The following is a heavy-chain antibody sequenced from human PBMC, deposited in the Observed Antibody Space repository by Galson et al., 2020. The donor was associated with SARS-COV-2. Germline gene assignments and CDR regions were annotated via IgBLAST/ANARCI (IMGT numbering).Heavy chain of an antibody. V-gene: IGHV1-3*01. CDR1: GYTFTSYA. CDR3: ATPRGPTNWGFEGVAFDY. CDR2: INAGNGNT. J-gene: IGHJ4*02. D-gene: IGHD7-27*01. Sequence: ASVKVSCKASGYTFTSYAMHWVRQDPGQRLEWMGWINAGNGNTKYSQKFQGRVTITRDTSASTAYMELSSLRSEDTAVYYCATPRGPTNWGFEGVAFDYWGQGTLVTVSS.